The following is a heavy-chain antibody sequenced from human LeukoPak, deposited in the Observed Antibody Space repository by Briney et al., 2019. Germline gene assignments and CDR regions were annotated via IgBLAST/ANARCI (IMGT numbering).Heavy chain of an antibody. D-gene: IGHD1-26*01. Sequence: GGSLRLSCAASGFTFSSYSMNWVRQAPGKGLEWVSSISSSSSYIYYADSVKGRFTISRDNAKNSLYLQMNSLRAEDTAVYYCARDSRELARLDYWGQGTLVTVSS. J-gene: IGHJ4*02. V-gene: IGHV3-21*01. CDR2: ISSSSSYI. CDR1: GFTFSSYS. CDR3: ARDSRELARLDY.